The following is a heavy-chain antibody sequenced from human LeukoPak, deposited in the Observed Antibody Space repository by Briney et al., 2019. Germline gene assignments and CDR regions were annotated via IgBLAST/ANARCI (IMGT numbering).Heavy chain of an antibody. CDR1: GFTLSSYW. CDR2: MKQDGSER. CDR3: ARYKPQYRWDLYYFDY. J-gene: IGHJ4*02. V-gene: IGHV3-7*01. Sequence: PGGSLRLSCAASGFTLSSYWMSWVRQAPGKGLEWVANMKQDGSERYYVDSVKGRFTISRDNAKNSLYLEMNSLRAEDTSVYYCARYKPQYRWDLYYFDYWGQGTLVTVSS. D-gene: IGHD1-1*01.